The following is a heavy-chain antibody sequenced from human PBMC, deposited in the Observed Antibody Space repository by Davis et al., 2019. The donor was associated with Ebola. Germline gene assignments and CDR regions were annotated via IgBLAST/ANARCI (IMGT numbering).Heavy chain of an antibody. CDR2: TSDDESRK. V-gene: IGHV3-30-3*01. Sequence: GESLKISCAASGFTFSGYAMYWVRQAPGKGLEWVAVTSDDESRKFYADSVKGRFTMFRDSSRNTLYLQMSSLRPEDTAVYYCSSGGSYLLPHFGSWGQGALVTVSS. CDR3: SSGGSYLLPHFGS. CDR1: GFTFSGYA. J-gene: IGHJ4*02. D-gene: IGHD3-16*01.